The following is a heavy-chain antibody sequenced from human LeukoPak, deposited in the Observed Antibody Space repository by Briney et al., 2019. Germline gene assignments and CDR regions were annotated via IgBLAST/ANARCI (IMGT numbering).Heavy chain of an antibody. CDR2: IYTSGST. Sequence: SETLSLTCTVSGGSISSGSYYWSWIRQPAGKGLEWIGRIYTSGSTNYNPSLKSRVTISVDTSKNQFSLKLSSVTAADTAVYYCARVYFDWLYAFDIWGQGTMVTVSS. V-gene: IGHV4-61*02. CDR1: GGSISSGSYY. CDR3: ARVYFDWLYAFDI. J-gene: IGHJ3*02. D-gene: IGHD3-9*01.